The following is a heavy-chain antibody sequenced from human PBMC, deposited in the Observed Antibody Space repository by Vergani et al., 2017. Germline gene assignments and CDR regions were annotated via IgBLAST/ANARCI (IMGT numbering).Heavy chain of an antibody. CDR1: GFTFSSYS. V-gene: IGHV3-21*01. Sequence: EVQLVESGGGLVKPGGSLRLSCAASGFTFSSYSMNWVRQAPGKGLEWVSSISSSSSYIYYADSVKGRFTISRDKAKNSLYLQMNSLRAEDTAVYYCARRAAAGTGAFDIWGQGTMVTVSS. D-gene: IGHD6-13*01. J-gene: IGHJ3*02. CDR2: ISSSSSYI. CDR3: ARRAAAGTGAFDI.